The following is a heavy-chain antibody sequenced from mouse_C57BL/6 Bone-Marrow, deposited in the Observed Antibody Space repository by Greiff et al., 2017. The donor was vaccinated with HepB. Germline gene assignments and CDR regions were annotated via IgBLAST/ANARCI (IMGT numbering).Heavy chain of an antibody. CDR2: INPNNGGT. CDR1: GYTFTDYN. CDR3: ARISNGYYLYWYFDV. Sequence: EVQLQQSGPELVKPGASVKIPCKASGYTFTDYNMDWVKQSHGKSLEWIGDINPNNGGTIYNQKFKGKATLTVDKSSSTAYMELRSLTSEDTAVYYCARISNGYYLYWYFDVWGTGTTVTVSS. J-gene: IGHJ1*03. D-gene: IGHD2-3*01. V-gene: IGHV1-18*01.